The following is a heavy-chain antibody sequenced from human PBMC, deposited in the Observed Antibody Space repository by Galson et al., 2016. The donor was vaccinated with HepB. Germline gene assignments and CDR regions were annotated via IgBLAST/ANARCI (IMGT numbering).Heavy chain of an antibody. J-gene: IGHJ4*02. V-gene: IGHV4-31*03. Sequence: TLSLTCTVSGDSIRSGGYYWSWIRQHPATGLEWIGYISSGGRTHYNPSLRSRLIMSIDTSKNHYSLRLASVTAADTAVYHCARGLPTVTLRSFDSWGQGTLVSVSS. CDR2: ISSGGRT. CDR3: ARGLPTVTLRSFDS. D-gene: IGHD4-17*01. CDR1: GDSIRSGGYY.